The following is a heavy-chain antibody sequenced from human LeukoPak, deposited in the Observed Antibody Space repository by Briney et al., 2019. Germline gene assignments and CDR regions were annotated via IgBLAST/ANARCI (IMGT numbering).Heavy chain of an antibody. CDR3: ARVGLGYCSGGSWYEGGFDY. CDR1: GYTFTGYY. Sequence: GASVKVSCKASGYTFTGYYMHWVRQAPGQGLEWMGWINPNSGGTNYAQKFQGRVTMTRDTSISTAYMELSRLRSDDTAVYYCARVGLGYCSGGSWYEGGFDYWGQGTLVTVSS. J-gene: IGHJ4*02. CDR2: INPNSGGT. D-gene: IGHD2-15*01. V-gene: IGHV1-2*02.